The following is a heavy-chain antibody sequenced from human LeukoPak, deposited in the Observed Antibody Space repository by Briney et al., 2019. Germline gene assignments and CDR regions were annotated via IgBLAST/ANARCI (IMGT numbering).Heavy chain of an antibody. D-gene: IGHD6-19*01. Sequence: PSETLSLTCTVSGGSISSYYWSWIRQPPGKGLEWIGYIYYSGSTNYNPSLKSRVTISVGTSKNQFSLKLSSVTAADTAVYYCARGAGEQWLFYSNGPAYFDYWGQGTLVTVSS. V-gene: IGHV4-59*01. CDR3: ARGAGEQWLFYSNGPAYFDY. CDR2: IYYSGST. CDR1: GGSISSYY. J-gene: IGHJ4*02.